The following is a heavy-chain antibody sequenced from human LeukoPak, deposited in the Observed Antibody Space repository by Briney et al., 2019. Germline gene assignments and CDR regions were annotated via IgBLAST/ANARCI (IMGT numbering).Heavy chain of an antibody. J-gene: IGHJ5*02. D-gene: IGHD4-11*01. V-gene: IGHV5-51*01. CDR3: ARGTGDSNYNWFDP. Sequence: GAALKISCKCSGSIFTSYWIGWVRPLPGKGLEWMGIIYTGGSATRYSPSFHGQVTISATTSIGNSLLQWSRRKASDPAIYYRARGTGDSNYNWFDPWGQGTLVTVSS. CDR1: GSIFTSYW. CDR2: IYTGGSAT.